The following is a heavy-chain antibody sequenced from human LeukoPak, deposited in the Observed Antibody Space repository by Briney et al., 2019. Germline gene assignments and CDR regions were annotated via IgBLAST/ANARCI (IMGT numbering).Heavy chain of an antibody. CDR3: ARLGSGWAIDY. V-gene: IGHV3-33*01. D-gene: IGHD6-19*01. Sequence: PGGSLRLSCAASGFTFSSYGILWVRQAPGKGLEWVAVIWYDRSNKYYADSVKGRFTISRDQSKNTVYLQMNSLRADDTAVYYCARLGSGWAIDYWGQGTLVTASS. J-gene: IGHJ4*02. CDR1: GFTFSSYG. CDR2: IWYDRSNK.